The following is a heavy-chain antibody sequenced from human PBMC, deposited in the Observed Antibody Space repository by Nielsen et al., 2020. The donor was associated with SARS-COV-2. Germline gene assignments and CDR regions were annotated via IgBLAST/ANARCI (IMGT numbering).Heavy chain of an antibody. CDR1: GYTFTSYY. D-gene: IGHD3-3*01. CDR2: INPSGGST. V-gene: IGHV1-46*01. J-gene: IGHJ4*02. Sequence: ASVKVSCKASGYTFTSYYMHWVRQAPGQGLEWMGIINPSGGSTSYAQKFQGRVTMTRDTSTSTVYMELSSLRSEDAAVYYCARDDWSGYFDYWGQGTLVTVSS. CDR3: ARDDWSGYFDY.